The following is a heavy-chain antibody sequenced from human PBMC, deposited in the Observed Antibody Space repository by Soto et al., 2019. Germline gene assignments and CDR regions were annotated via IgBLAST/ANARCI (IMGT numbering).Heavy chain of an antibody. Sequence: PGGSLRLSCAASGFTFSSYSMNWVRQAPGKGLEWVSSISSSSSYIYYADSVKGRFTISRDNAKNSLYLQMNSLRAEDTAVYYCARVSDYIWGSYPSPDYWGQGTLVTVSS. V-gene: IGHV3-21*01. D-gene: IGHD3-16*01. CDR1: GFTFSSYS. CDR3: ARVSDYIWGSYPSPDY. J-gene: IGHJ4*02. CDR2: ISSSSSYI.